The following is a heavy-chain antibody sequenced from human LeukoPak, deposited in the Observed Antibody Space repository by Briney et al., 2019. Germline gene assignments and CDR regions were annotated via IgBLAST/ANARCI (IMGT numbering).Heavy chain of an antibody. J-gene: IGHJ3*02. CDR2: IYYSGST. Sequence: SETLSLTCTVSGGSIYSYYWSWIRQHPGKGLEWIGYIYYSGSTYYNPSLKSRVTISVDTSKNQFSLKLSSVTAADTAVYYCARDYGDYEWAFDIWGQGTMVTVSS. D-gene: IGHD4-17*01. CDR3: ARDYGDYEWAFDI. CDR1: GGSIYSYY. V-gene: IGHV4-59*06.